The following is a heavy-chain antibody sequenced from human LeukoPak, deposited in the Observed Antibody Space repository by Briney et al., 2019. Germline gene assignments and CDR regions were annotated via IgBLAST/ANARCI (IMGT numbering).Heavy chain of an antibody. CDR1: GGSFSDYY. D-gene: IGHD3-9*01. CDR2: INHSGST. V-gene: IGHV4-34*01. CDR3: ARIRYFDWSLGY. Sequence: SETLSLTCAVYGGSFSDYYWSWIRQPPGKGLEWIGEINHSGSTTYNPSLKSRVTISVDTSKNQFSLKLSSVTAADTAVYYCARIRYFDWSLGYWGQGTLVTVSS. J-gene: IGHJ4*02.